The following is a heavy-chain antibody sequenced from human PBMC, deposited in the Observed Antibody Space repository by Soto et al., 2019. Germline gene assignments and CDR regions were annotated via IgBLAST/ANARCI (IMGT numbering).Heavy chain of an antibody. D-gene: IGHD6-13*01. CDR3: AREIATTGLYYFDY. CDR1: GFTFSSYW. Sequence: EVQLVESGGGLVQPGGSLRLSCAASGFTFSSYWMHWVRQAPGKGLEWVSRMNSDGSSITYADSVKGRFTISRDSAKNTMYLQVHSLRAEDTAVYYCAREIATTGLYYFDYWGQGTLVTVSS. CDR2: MNSDGSSI. V-gene: IGHV3-74*01. J-gene: IGHJ4*02.